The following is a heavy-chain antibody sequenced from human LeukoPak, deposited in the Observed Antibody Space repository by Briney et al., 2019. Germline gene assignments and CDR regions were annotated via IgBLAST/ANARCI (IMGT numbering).Heavy chain of an antibody. CDR1: GVTFSSYG. CDR3: AKETGSSGWFDY. V-gene: IGHV3-30*18. Sequence: GGSLRLSCAASGVTFSSYGMHWVRQAPGKGLEWVAVISYDGSNKYYADSVKGRFTISRDNSKNTLYLQMNSLRAEDTAVYYCAKETGSSGWFDYWGQGTLVTVSS. D-gene: IGHD6-19*01. J-gene: IGHJ4*02. CDR2: ISYDGSNK.